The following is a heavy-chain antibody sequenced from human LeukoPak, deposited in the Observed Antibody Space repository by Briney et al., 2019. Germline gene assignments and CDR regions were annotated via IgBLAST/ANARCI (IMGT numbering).Heavy chain of an antibody. V-gene: IGHV4-39*02. CDR3: ARAGGSTSQDAFDI. D-gene: IGHD2-2*01. J-gene: IGHJ3*02. Sequence: SETLSLTCTVSGGSISSSSYCWGWVRQPPGKGREWIGSIYSSGSTYYNPSLKSRVTISVDTSKNHCSLKLSSVTAADTAVYYCARAGGSTSQDAFDIWGQGTMVTVSS. CDR1: GGSISSSSYC. CDR2: IYSSGST.